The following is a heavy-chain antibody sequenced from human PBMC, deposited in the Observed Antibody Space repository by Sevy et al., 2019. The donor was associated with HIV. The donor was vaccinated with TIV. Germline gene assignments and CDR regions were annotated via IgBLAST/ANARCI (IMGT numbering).Heavy chain of an antibody. CDR3: ARQGLVRDYDFWSGYYRRWFDP. CDR2: IYYSGST. Sequence: SETLSLTCTVSGGSISSSSYYWGWIRQPPGKGLEWIGSIYYSGSTYYNPSLKSRVTISVDTSKNQFSLKLDSVTAADTAVYYCARQGLVRDYDFWSGYYRRWFDPWGQGTLVTVSS. CDR1: GGSISSSSYY. D-gene: IGHD3-3*01. V-gene: IGHV4-39*01. J-gene: IGHJ5*02.